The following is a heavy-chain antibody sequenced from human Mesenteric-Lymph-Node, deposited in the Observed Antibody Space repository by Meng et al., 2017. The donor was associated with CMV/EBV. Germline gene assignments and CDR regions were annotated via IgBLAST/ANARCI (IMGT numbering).Heavy chain of an antibody. CDR3: VRAHLATSGGMDV. V-gene: IGHV3-66*01. J-gene: IGHJ6*02. CDR2: IYSDDST. CDR1: GFTVTSNY. Sequence: GGSLRLSCAASGFTVTSNYMTWVSHAPGKGLEWVSVIYSDDSTYYADSVQGRFTITRDNAKNSLFLQMSSLGAEDTGVYYCVRAHLATSGGMDVWGQGTTVTVSS.